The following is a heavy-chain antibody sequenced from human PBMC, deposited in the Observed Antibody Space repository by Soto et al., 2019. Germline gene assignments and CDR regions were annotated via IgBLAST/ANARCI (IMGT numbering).Heavy chain of an antibody. CDR3: AGARSAAGRWAYYYFDY. CDR1: GYTFTSYA. Sequence: ASVKVSCKASGYTFTSYAMHWVRRAPGQRLEWMGWIDAGNGNTKYSQKFQGRVTITRDTSASTDYMELSILRSEDTAVYYCAGARSAAGRWAYYYFDYWGQGTLVTVSS. CDR2: IDAGNGNT. V-gene: IGHV1-3*01. D-gene: IGHD6-13*01. J-gene: IGHJ4*02.